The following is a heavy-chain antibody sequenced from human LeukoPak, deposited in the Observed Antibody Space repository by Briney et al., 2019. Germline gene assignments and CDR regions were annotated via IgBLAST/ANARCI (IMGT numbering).Heavy chain of an antibody. J-gene: IGHJ4*02. CDR1: GFTFSSSA. CDR3: AKQLGYCSDGSCYFPY. D-gene: IGHD2-15*01. CDR2: ISNNGGYT. V-gene: IGHV3-23*01. Sequence: GGSLRLSCAASGFTFSSSAMSWVRQAPGKGLEWVSTISNNGGYTYYSDSVQGRFTISRDNSKSTLCLQMNSLRAEDTAVYYCAKQLGYCSDGSCYFPYWGQGTLVTVSS.